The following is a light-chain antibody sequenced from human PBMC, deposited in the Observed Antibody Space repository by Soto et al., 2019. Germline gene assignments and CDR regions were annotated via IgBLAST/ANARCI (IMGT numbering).Light chain of an antibody. Sequence: DVQMTQSPSSLSASIGDRVTITCQASQNITNNLSWYQQKPGKAPNLLIYHASKLAKGVTSRFSGSGSGTDFSFIITSLQREDLATYYCHQYCGLPPLTFGQGTRLEI. CDR1: QNITNN. V-gene: IGKV1-33*01. J-gene: IGKJ5*01. CDR2: HAS. CDR3: HQYCGLPPLT.